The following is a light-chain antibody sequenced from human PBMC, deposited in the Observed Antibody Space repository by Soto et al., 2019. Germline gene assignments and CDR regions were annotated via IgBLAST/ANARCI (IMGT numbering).Light chain of an antibody. Sequence: VLTQSPGTLSLSPGERATLSCRASQSVSSTYLAWYQHKPGQAPRLLIYGASRRATGIPDRFSGSGSGTDVTLTIIRLEPEDFAVYYCQQYGGSPPITFGQGTRLEIK. CDR1: QSVSSTY. V-gene: IGKV3-20*01. CDR3: QQYGGSPPIT. CDR2: GAS. J-gene: IGKJ5*01.